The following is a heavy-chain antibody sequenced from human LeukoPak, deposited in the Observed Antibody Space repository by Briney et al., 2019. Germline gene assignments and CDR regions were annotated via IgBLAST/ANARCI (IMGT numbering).Heavy chain of an antibody. V-gene: IGHV3-30-3*01. CDR2: ISYDGSNK. D-gene: IGHD2-2*01. CDR1: GFTFSSYA. Sequence: GGSLRLSCAASGFTFSSYAMHWVRQAPGKGLEWVAVISYDGSNKYYADSVKGRFTISRDNSKNTLYLQMNSLRAEDTAVYYCARDGYQLLFSYWGQGTLVTVSS. J-gene: IGHJ4*02. CDR3: ARDGYQLLFSY.